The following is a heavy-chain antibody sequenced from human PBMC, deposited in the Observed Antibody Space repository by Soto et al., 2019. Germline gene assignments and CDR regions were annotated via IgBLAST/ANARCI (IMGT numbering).Heavy chain of an antibody. CDR3: TRRYCSGGRCYSDY. Sequence: EVQLVESGGGLVQPGGSLKLSCAASGFTFSGFDMHWVRQASGKGLEWVGRIRSKTNSYATAYAASVKGRFTIFRDDSKNTAFLQMNSLKTEDTAVYYCTRRYCSGGRCYSDYWGQGTLVTVFS. CDR2: IRSKTNSYAT. D-gene: IGHD2-15*01. CDR1: GFTFSGFD. J-gene: IGHJ4*02. V-gene: IGHV3-73*01.